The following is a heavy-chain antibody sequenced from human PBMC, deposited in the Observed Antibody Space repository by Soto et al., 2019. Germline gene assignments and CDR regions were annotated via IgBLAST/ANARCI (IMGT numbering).Heavy chain of an antibody. CDR1: GGSISSYH. D-gene: IGHD6-19*01. Sequence: SETLSLTCTVSGGSISSYHWSWIRQPPGKGLEWIGYIYYSGSTNYNPSLKSRVTISVDTSKNQFSLKLSSVTAADTAVYYCARAEGIAVAGTGVWFDPWGQGTLVTVSS. CDR2: IYYSGST. V-gene: IGHV4-59*01. J-gene: IGHJ5*02. CDR3: ARAEGIAVAGTGVWFDP.